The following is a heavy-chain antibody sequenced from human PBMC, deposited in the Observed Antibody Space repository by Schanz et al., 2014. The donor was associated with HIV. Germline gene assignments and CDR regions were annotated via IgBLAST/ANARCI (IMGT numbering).Heavy chain of an antibody. D-gene: IGHD4-17*01. CDR3: ARYLGGDDGDFYFDY. V-gene: IGHV1-69*06. CDR2: IIPLLDTT. J-gene: IGHJ4*02. Sequence: QVQLVQSGAEVKKPGSSVKVTCKTSGGTFSNYTITWVRQAPGEGLEWMGGIIPLLDTTNYAQKFQGRVTITADISTNTAYMELTSLRSEDTAVYYCARYLGGDDGDFYFDYWGQGTLVTVSS. CDR1: GGTFSNYT.